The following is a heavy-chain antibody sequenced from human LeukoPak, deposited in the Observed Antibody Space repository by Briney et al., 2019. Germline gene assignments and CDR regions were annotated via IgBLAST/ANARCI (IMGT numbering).Heavy chain of an antibody. CDR3: ARLGYCSSTSCYTYDAFDI. V-gene: IGHV1-69*13. Sequence: GASVKVSCKASGGTFSSYAISWVRQAPGQGLEWMGGIIPIFGTANYAQKFQGRVTITADESTSTAYMELSSLRSEDTAVYYCARLGYCSSTSCYTYDAFDIWGQGTMVTVSS. D-gene: IGHD2-2*02. CDR1: GGTFSSYA. CDR2: IIPIFGTA. J-gene: IGHJ3*02.